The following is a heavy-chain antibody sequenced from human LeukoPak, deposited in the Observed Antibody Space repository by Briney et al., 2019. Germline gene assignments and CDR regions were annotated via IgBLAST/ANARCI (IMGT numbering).Heavy chain of an antibody. V-gene: IGHV1-2*02. CDR2: INPNSGGT. Sequence: ASVTVSCKASGYTFTGYYMHWVRQAPGRGLEGMGWINPNSGGTNYAQKFQGRVTMTRDTSISTAYMELSRLRSDDTAVYYCARTSKGYGSGSYYNELDYWGQGTLVTVSS. CDR3: ARTSKGYGSGSYYNELDY. D-gene: IGHD3-10*01. J-gene: IGHJ4*02. CDR1: GYTFTGYY.